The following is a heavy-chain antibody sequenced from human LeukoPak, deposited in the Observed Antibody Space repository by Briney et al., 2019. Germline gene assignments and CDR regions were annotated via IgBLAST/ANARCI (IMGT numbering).Heavy chain of an antibody. Sequence: PSETLSLTCTVSGGSISSYYWSWLRQPPGKGLEWIGHVYYSGRTTYNPSLRSRLTISVDTSTSQLSLKLSSVTAADTAVYYCARHKPTGSYPLEVWGQGTLVTVSS. D-gene: IGHD3-10*01. CDR2: VYYSGRT. CDR3: ARHKPTGSYPLEV. V-gene: IGHV4-59*08. J-gene: IGHJ4*02. CDR1: GGSISSYY.